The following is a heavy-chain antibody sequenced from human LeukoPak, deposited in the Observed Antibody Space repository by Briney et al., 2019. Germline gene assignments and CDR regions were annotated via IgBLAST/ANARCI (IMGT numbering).Heavy chain of an antibody. CDR3: ASEWFGELSLRY. CDR1: GFTFSSYA. CDR2: ISYDGNNK. J-gene: IGHJ4*02. D-gene: IGHD3-10*01. Sequence: PGGSLRLSCAASGFTFSSYAMHWVRQAPGKGLEWVTVISYDGNNKYYADSVKGRFTISRDNAKNSLYLQMNSLRAEDTAVYYCASEWFGELSLRYWGQGTLVTVSS. V-gene: IGHV3-30*04.